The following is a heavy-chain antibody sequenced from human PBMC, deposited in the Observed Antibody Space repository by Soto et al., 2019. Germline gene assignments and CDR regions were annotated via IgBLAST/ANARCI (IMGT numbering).Heavy chain of an antibody. CDR3: ARHYYHSSASHFDY. J-gene: IGHJ4*02. Sequence: GASLKISCKGSGNSFTTYWIGWVRQMPGKGLEWMGIIYPGDSDTRYSPSFQGQVTISADKSISTAYLQWSSLKASDTAMYYCARHYYHSSASHFDYWGQGTLVTVSS. V-gene: IGHV5-51*01. CDR1: GNSFTTYW. CDR2: IYPGDSDT. D-gene: IGHD3-22*01.